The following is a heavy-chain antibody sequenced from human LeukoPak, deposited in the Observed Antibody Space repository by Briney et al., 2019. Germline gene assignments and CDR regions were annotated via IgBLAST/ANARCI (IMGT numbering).Heavy chain of an antibody. V-gene: IGHV3-23*01. Sequence: GGSLRLSCTASGFTFSSYAMNWVRRAPGKGLEWVSGIGAGGTFTYYADSVKGRFTIFRDNSRNTLYLQMNSLRAEDTAVYYCARQPDDFSGWNNGQDFFDYWGQGTLVTVSS. CDR2: IGAGGTFT. CDR3: ARQPDDFSGWNNGQDFFDY. D-gene: IGHD6-19*01. J-gene: IGHJ4*02. CDR1: GFTFSSYA.